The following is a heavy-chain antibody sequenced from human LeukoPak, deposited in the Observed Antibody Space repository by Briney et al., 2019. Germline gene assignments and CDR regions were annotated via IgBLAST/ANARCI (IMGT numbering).Heavy chain of an antibody. Sequence: PSETLSLTCGVSGVSFDDYYWSWVRQTPGKGLEWLGEINHSGYTNDSPSLKSRVTLSIDTSRTQFSLNLRSVTVADAAIYYCTRMTTGHDYWGQGTLVTVSS. J-gene: IGHJ4*02. CDR2: INHSGYT. CDR3: TRMTTGHDY. D-gene: IGHD4-17*01. V-gene: IGHV4-34*01. CDR1: GVSFDDYY.